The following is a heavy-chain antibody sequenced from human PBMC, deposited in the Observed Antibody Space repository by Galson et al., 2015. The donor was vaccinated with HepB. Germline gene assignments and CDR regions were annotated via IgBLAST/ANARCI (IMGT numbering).Heavy chain of an antibody. CDR3: ARPLERDGYNFDY. V-gene: IGHV4-38-2*02. CDR1: GYSISSGYY. Sequence: ETLSLTCTVSGYSISSGYYWGWIRQPPGEGLEWIGNIYHSGSTYYNPSLKSRVTISVDTSKNQFSLKLSSVTAADTAVYYCARPLERDGYNFDYWGQGTLVTVSS. CDR2: IYHSGST. D-gene: IGHD5-24*01. J-gene: IGHJ4*02.